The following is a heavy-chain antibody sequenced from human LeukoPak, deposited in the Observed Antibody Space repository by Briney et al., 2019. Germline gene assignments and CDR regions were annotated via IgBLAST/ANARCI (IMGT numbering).Heavy chain of an antibody. CDR3: ARGLPMITFGGVISPPYDY. D-gene: IGHD3-16*01. V-gene: IGHV4-34*01. J-gene: IGHJ4*02. CDR2: INHSGST. CDR1: GGSFSGYY. Sequence: KTSETLSLTRAVYGGSFSGYYWSWIRQPPGKGLEWIGEINHSGSTNYNPSLKSRVTISVDTSKNQFSLKLSSVTAADTAVYYCARGLPMITFGGVISPPYDYWGQGTLVTVSS.